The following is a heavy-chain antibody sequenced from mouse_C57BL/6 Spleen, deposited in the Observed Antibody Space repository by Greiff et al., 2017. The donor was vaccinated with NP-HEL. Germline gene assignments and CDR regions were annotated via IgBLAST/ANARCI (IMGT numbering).Heavy chain of an antibody. J-gene: IGHJ1*03. CDR2: ISYDGSN. CDR3: ARPDGYSSYWYFDV. D-gene: IGHD2-3*01. CDR1: GYSITSGYY. V-gene: IGHV3-6*01. Sequence: VQLKESGPGLVKPSQSLSLTCSVTGYSITSGYYWNWIRQFPGNKLEWMGYISYDGSNNYNPSLKNRISITRDTSKNQFFLKLNSVTTEDTATYYCARPDGYSSYWYFDVWGTGTTVTVSS.